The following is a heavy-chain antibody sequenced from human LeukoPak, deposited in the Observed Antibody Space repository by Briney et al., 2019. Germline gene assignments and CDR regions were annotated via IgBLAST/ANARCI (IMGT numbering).Heavy chain of an antibody. CDR2: ISAYNGNT. CDR1: GYTFTSYG. CDR3: AREFRSVSWNWFDP. J-gene: IGHJ5*02. Sequence: ASVKVSCKASGYTFTSYGISWVRQAPGQGLEWMGWISAYNGNTNYAQKLQGRVTMTTDTSTSTAYMELSSLRSEDTAVYYCAREFRSVSWNWFDPWGQGTLVTVSS. V-gene: IGHV1-18*01. D-gene: IGHD2-15*01.